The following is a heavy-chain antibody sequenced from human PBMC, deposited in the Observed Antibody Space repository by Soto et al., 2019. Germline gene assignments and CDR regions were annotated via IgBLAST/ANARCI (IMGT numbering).Heavy chain of an antibody. CDR2: IYYSGST. J-gene: IGHJ6*02. CDR1: GGSISSYC. CDR3: ARDRGGTTDYSYGMDV. V-gene: IGHV4-59*01. D-gene: IGHD1-1*01. Sequence: SETLSLTCTVSGGSISSYCWSWIRQPPGKGLEWIGYIYYSGSTNYNPSLKSRVTISVDTSKNQFSLKLSSVTAADTAVYYCARDRGGTTDYSYGMDVWGQGTTVTVSS.